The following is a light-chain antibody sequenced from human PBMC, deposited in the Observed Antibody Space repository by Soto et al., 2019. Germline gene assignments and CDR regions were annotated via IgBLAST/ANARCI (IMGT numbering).Light chain of an antibody. Sequence: EIVMTQSPATLSVSPGERATLSCRASQSVSSNLAWYQQTPGQAPRLLIYGASNRATGIPDRFSGSGSGTDFTLTISRLAPEDFAVYYCQQYGSSATFGQGTKVDIK. CDR1: QSVSSN. CDR3: QQYGSSAT. V-gene: IGKV3-20*01. J-gene: IGKJ1*01. CDR2: GAS.